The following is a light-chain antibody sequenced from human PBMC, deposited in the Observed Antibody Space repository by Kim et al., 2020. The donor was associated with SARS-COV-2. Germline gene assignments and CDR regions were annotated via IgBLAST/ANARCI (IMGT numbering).Light chain of an antibody. J-gene: IGLJ2*01. Sequence: PGQTARITCSGDALPKQYAYWYQQKPGQAPVLVIYKDSERPSGIPERFSGSSSGTTVTLTISGVQAEDEADYYCQSADSSGTCVVFGGGTKLTVL. CDR1: ALPKQY. V-gene: IGLV3-25*03. CDR3: QSADSSGTCVV. CDR2: KDS.